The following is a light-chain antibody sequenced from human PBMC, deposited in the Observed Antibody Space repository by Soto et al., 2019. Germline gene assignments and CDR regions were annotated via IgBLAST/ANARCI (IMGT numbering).Light chain of an antibody. CDR2: DTS. J-gene: IGKJ1*01. CDR1: QSVSTK. CDR3: QQYNKWPPRT. V-gene: IGKV3-15*01. Sequence: ELVMTQSPDTLSVSPGERATLSCRASQSVSTKLAWYQQRPGQAPRLLIFDTSTRATGVPARFSGSGSGTEFTLTISGRQSEDFAVYFCQQYNKWPPRTFGQGTKVEVK.